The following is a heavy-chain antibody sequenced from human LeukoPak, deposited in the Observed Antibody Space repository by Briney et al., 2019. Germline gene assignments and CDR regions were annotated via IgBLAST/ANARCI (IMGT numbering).Heavy chain of an antibody. CDR1: GYTFTSYY. J-gene: IGHJ4*02. Sequence: ASVKVSCKASGYTFTSYYMHWVRQAPGQGLEWMGIINPSGGSTSYAQKFQGRVTMTRNTSTSTAYMELSSLRSEDTAVYYCARAEYSSGWGNWGQGTLVTVSS. D-gene: IGHD6-19*01. V-gene: IGHV1-46*01. CDR3: ARAEYSSGWGN. CDR2: INPSGGST.